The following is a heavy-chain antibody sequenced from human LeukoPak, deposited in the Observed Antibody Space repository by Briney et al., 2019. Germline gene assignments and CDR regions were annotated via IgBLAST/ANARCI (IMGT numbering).Heavy chain of an antibody. CDR3: ARSHGRITIFGVGPNWFDP. Sequence: ASVKVSCKASGYTFTSYGISWVRQAPGQGLEWMGWINPNSGGTNYAQKFQGRVTMTRDTSISTAYMELSRLRSDDTAVYYCARSHGRITIFGVGPNWFDPWGQGTLVTVSS. CDR2: INPNSGGT. V-gene: IGHV1-2*02. D-gene: IGHD3-3*01. CDR1: GYTFTSYG. J-gene: IGHJ5*02.